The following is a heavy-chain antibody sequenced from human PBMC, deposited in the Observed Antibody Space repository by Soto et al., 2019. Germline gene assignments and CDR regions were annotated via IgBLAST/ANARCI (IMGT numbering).Heavy chain of an antibody. J-gene: IGHJ4*02. CDR1: GGSVSSVNYY. D-gene: IGHD6-19*01. CDR3: ARLGTSIAVAVTGIY. V-gene: IGHV4-61*01. Sequence: PSETLSLTCTVSGGSVSSVNYYWSWIRQPPGKGLEWIGFIYYTGSSSYNPSLKSRVTMSLDKSNNQFSLKLSSVTAADTAVYYCARLGTSIAVAVTGIYWGQGTQVTVSS. CDR2: IYYTGSS.